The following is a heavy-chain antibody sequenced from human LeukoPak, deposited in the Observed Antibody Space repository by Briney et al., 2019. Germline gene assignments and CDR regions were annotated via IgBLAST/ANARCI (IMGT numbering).Heavy chain of an antibody. Sequence: PGGSLRLSCAASGFTFSDYYMSWIRQAPGKRLEWVSYISSSGSTIYYADSVKGRFTISRDNAKNSLYLQMNSLRAEDTAVYYCARDLYDILTGYFDYWGQGTLVTVSS. V-gene: IGHV3-11*01. CDR1: GFTFSDYY. D-gene: IGHD3-9*01. J-gene: IGHJ4*02. CDR2: ISSSGSTI. CDR3: ARDLYDILTGYFDY.